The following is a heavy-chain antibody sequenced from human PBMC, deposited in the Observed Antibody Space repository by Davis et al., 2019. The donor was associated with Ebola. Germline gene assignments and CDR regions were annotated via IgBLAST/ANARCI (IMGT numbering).Heavy chain of an antibody. V-gene: IGHV5-51*01. D-gene: IGHD1-14*01. CDR3: ATLRRTITGMDDGFDI. CDR1: GYTFANFW. J-gene: IGHJ3*02. CDR2: IFPDDSDT. Sequence: GESLKISCKVSGYTFANFWIGWVRQMPGKGLEWMGIIFPDDSDTRYSPSFRGQVTISADKSISTAYLQWSSLKASDTAMYYCATLRRTITGMDDGFDIWPRDIGHRLF.